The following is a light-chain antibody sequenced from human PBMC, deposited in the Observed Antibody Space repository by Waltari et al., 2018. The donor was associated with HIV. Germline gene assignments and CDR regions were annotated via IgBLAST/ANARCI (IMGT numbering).Light chain of an antibody. CDR3: GSWDSSLSALL. CDR2: DNN. J-gene: IGLJ2*01. Sequence: QSVLTQPPSVSAAPGPKVTITCPGGTSNMCDNYVSWYQQFPGTAPKLLIYDNNKRPSGIPDRFSASKSGTSATLGITGLQTGDEAQYYCGSWDSSLSALLFGGGTKLTVL. CDR1: TSNMCDNY. V-gene: IGLV1-51*01.